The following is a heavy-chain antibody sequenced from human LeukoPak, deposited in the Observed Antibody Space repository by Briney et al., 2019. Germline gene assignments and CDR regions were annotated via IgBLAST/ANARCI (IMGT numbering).Heavy chain of an antibody. J-gene: IGHJ2*01. D-gene: IGHD2-15*01. CDR3: AKCRGGGGEYWHFDL. V-gene: IGHV3-23*01. CDR2: LSGSGGSA. CDR1: GFPFSSFA. Sequence: GGSLRLSCVASGFPFSSFAMTWVRQAPGEGLEWVSALSGSGGSANYADSVRDRFTISRDNSKNTLNLQLNSLRAEDSAVYYCAKCRGGGGEYWHFDLWGRGILVSVSS.